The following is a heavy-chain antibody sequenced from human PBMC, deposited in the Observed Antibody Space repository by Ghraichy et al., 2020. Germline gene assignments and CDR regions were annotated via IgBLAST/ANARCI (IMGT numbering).Heavy chain of an antibody. J-gene: IGHJ6*02. CDR2: ISSSSSYI. D-gene: IGHD4-17*01. Sequence: GGSLRLSCAASGFTFSSYSMNWVRQAPGKGLEWVSSISSSSSYIYYADSVKGRFTISRDNAKNSLYLQMNSLRAEDTAVYYCARRDPYGDYVMDVWGQGTTVTVSS. CDR3: ARRDPYGDYVMDV. CDR1: GFTFSSYS. V-gene: IGHV3-21*01.